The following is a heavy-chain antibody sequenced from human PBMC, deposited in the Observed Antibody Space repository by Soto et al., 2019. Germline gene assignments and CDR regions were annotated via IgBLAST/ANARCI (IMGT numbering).Heavy chain of an antibody. D-gene: IGHD2-2*01. CDR2: IGTAGDT. CDR3: TRPYFGSTSLRHYYYYGMDV. V-gene: IGHV3-13*01. Sequence: GGSLRLSCAASGFTFSSYDMHWVRQATGKGLEWVSAIGTAGDTYYPGSVKGRFTISRDDSKNTAYLQMNSLKTEDTAVYYCTRPYFGSTSLRHYYYYGMDVSGQGTTVTVYS. J-gene: IGHJ6*02. CDR1: GFTFSSYD.